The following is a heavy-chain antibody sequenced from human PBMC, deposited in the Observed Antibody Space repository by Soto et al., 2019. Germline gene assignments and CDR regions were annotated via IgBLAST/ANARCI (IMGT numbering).Heavy chain of an antibody. Sequence: EVQLLESGGGLVQPGGSLRLSCAASGFTFDTCAMSWVRQAPGKGLEWVSSITPNGGSTYYADSVKGRFTISRDNSKNTLDLQINSLTAEDTAIYYCAKQKVLVTSTYYFDCWGQGTLVTVS. V-gene: IGHV3-23*01. D-gene: IGHD3-22*01. CDR2: ITPNGGST. CDR1: GFTFDTCA. J-gene: IGHJ4*02. CDR3: AKQKVLVTSTYYFDC.